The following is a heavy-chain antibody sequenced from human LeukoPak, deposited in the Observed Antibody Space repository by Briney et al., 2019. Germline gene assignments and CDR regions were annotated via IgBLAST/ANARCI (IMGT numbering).Heavy chain of an antibody. CDR2: ISNSGSTI. Sequence: GGSLRLSCAVSGFTFSSYSMNWVRQAPGKGLEWVSYISNSGSTIYYADSVKGRFTISRDNAKNSLYLQMNSLRAEDTAVYYCARDRRAYCGGDCYPTSGYWGQGTLVTVSS. D-gene: IGHD2-21*02. CDR1: GFTFSSYS. J-gene: IGHJ4*02. CDR3: ARDRRAYCGGDCYPTSGY. V-gene: IGHV3-48*01.